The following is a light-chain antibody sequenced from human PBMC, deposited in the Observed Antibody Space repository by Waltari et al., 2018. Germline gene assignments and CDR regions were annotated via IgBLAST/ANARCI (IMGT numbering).Light chain of an antibody. CDR1: QSISSY. V-gene: IGKV1-39*01. J-gene: IGKJ2*01. CDR3: QQSYNTPQT. Sequence: DIQMTQSPSSLSASVGDRVTITCRASQSISSYLNWYQQKPGKAPKLLIYAASRLQSGVPSRFSGSGSGTDFTLTISSLQPEDFATYYCQQSYNTPQTFGQGTKVEIK. CDR2: AAS.